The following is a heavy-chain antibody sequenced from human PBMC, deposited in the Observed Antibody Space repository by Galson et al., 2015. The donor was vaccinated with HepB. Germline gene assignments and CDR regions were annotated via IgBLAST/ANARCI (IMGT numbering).Heavy chain of an antibody. V-gene: IGHV1-2*04. D-gene: IGHD6-6*01. CDR2: INPNSGAT. CDR1: GYTFIGYY. Sequence: SVKVSCKASGYTFIGYYMHWVRQAPGQGLEWVGSINPNSGATNYAQKFQGWVTMTRDTSISTAYMELSRLRSDDTAVYYCAREYSTSSRFFYFMDVWGKGTTVTVSS. CDR3: AREYSTSSRFFYFMDV. J-gene: IGHJ6*03.